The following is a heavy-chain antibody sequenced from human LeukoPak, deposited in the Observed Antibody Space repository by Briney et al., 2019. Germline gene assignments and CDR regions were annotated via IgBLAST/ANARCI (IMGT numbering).Heavy chain of an antibody. D-gene: IGHD3-22*01. J-gene: IGHJ4*02. CDR2: IIPILGIA. CDR3: ARDRDHYYDSSGYPSGFDY. Sequence: ASVKVSCKASGYTFTSYGISWVRQAPGQGLEWMGRIIPILGIANYAQKFQGRVTITADKSTSTAYMELSSLRSEDTAVYYCARDRDHYYDSSGYPSGFDYWGQGTLVTVSS. V-gene: IGHV1-69*04. CDR1: GYTFTSYG.